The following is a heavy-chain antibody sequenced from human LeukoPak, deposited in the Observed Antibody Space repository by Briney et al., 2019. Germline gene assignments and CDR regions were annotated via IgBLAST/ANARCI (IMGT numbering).Heavy chain of an antibody. J-gene: IGHJ4*02. V-gene: IGHV1-69*13. CDR2: IIPIFGTA. CDR3: ATVYSYGYSFFDY. D-gene: IGHD5-18*01. CDR1: GGTFSSYA. Sequence: VASVKVSCKASGGTFSSYAISWVRQAPGQGLEWMGGIIPIFGTANYAQKFQGRVTITADESTSTAYMELSSLRSEDTAVYYCATVYSYGYSFFDYWGQGTLVTVSS.